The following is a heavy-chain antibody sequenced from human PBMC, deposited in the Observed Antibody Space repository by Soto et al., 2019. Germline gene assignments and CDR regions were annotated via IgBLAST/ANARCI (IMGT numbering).Heavy chain of an antibody. Sequence: SETLSLTCTVAGGSISSYDWSWIRQPPGKGLEWIGYIYYSGSTNYNPSLKSRVTISVDTSKNQFSLKLSSVTAADTAVYYCARAVVAATPYFDYWGQGTLVTVSS. V-gene: IGHV4-59*01. D-gene: IGHD2-15*01. J-gene: IGHJ4*02. CDR3: ARAVVAATPYFDY. CDR2: IYYSGST. CDR1: GGSISSYD.